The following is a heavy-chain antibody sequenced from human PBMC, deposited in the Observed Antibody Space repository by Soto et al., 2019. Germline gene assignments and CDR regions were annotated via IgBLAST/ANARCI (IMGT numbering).Heavy chain of an antibody. Sequence: SETLSLTCAVYGGSFSGYYWSWIRQPPGKGLEWIGEINHIGSTNYNPSLKSRVTISVDTSKNQFSLKLSSVTAADTAVYYCARGRSGIFWSGYHKHYYYGMDVWGQGTTVTVSS. D-gene: IGHD3-3*01. CDR1: GGSFSGYY. V-gene: IGHV4-34*01. J-gene: IGHJ6*02. CDR3: ARGRSGIFWSGYHKHYYYGMDV. CDR2: INHIGST.